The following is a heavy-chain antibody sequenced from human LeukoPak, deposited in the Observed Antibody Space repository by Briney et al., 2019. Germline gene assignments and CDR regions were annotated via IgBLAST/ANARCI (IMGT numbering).Heavy chain of an antibody. V-gene: IGHV3-21*01. J-gene: IGHJ4*02. D-gene: IGHD3-3*01. CDR1: GFTFSSYS. Sequence: GGSLRLFCAASGFTFSSYSMNWVRQAPGKGLEWVSSISSSSSYIYYADSVRGRFTISRDNAKNSLYLQMNSLRAEDTAVYYCARGPYPTYYDFWSGYYTVYWGQGTLVTVSS. CDR3: ARGPYPTYYDFWSGYYTVY. CDR2: ISSSSSYI.